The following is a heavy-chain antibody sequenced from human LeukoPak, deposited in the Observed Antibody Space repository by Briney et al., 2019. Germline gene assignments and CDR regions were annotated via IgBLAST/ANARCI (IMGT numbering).Heavy chain of an antibody. Sequence: KPSETLSVTCTVSGGSISPYYWSWIRQPPGKGLEWIGYIHYSGTTNYNPSLKSRVTMSVDTSNNHLSLRLTSVTAADTALYYCARHSYYYYGLDVWGQGTTITVSS. J-gene: IGHJ6*02. CDR3: ARHSYYYYGLDV. V-gene: IGHV4-59*08. CDR1: GGSISPYY. CDR2: IHYSGTT.